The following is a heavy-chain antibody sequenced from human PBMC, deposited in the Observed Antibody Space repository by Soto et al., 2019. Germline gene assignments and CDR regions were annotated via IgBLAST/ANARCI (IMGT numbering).Heavy chain of an antibody. J-gene: IGHJ3*02. CDR2: ISWNSGSI. D-gene: IGHD6-13*01. CDR3: AKQQLVTVAFDI. CDR1: GFTFADYA. Sequence: EVQLVESGGGLVQPGRSLRLSCAASGFTFADYAMHWVRQAPVKGLEWVSGISWNSGSIGYADSVKGRFTISRDNAKNSLYLQMNSLRAEDTALYYCAKQQLVTVAFDIWGQGTMVTVSS. V-gene: IGHV3-9*01.